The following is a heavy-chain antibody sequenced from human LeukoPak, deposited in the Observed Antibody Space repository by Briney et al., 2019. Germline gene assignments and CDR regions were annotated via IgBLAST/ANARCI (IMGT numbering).Heavy chain of an antibody. CDR2: IYTSGTI. Sequence: PSETLSLTCTVSGGSISSYYWSWIRQPAGKGLEWIGRIYTSGTINYNPSLKSRVTMSVDTSKNQFSLQLSSVTAADTAVYYCARDRSSGWTTLGYWGQGTLVTVSS. D-gene: IGHD6-19*01. CDR3: ARDRSSGWTTLGY. V-gene: IGHV4-4*07. CDR1: GGSISSYY. J-gene: IGHJ4*02.